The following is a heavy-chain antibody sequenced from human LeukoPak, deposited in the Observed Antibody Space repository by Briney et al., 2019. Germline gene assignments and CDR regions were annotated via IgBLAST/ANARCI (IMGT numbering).Heavy chain of an antibody. J-gene: IGHJ4*02. V-gene: IGHV4-59*12. CDR3: ARCCRFAIFGVTTYFDY. CDR1: GGSISSYY. CDR2: IYYSGST. D-gene: IGHD3-3*01. Sequence: PSETLSLTCTVSGGSISSYYWSWIRQPPGKGLEWIGYIYYSGSTNYNPSLKSRVTISVDASKNQFSLKLSSVTATDTAVYYCARCCRFAIFGVTTYFDYWGQGTLVTVSS.